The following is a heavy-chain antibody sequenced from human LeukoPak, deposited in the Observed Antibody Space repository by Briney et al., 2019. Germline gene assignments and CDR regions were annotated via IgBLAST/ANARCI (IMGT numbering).Heavy chain of an antibody. CDR2: IYYSGST. CDR1: GGSISSYY. J-gene: IGHJ4*02. CDR3: ARDRWGSRDFDY. Sequence: SETLSLTCTVSGGSISSYYWSWIRQPPGKGLEWIGYIYYSGSTNYNPSLKSRVTISVDTSKNQFSLKLSSVTAADTAVYYCARDRWGSRDFDYWGQGTLVTVSS. V-gene: IGHV4-59*12. D-gene: IGHD7-27*01.